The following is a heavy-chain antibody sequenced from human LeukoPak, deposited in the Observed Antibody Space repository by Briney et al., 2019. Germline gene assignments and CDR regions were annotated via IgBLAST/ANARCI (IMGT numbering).Heavy chain of an antibody. CDR1: GFTFSSYE. Sequence: GGSLRLSCAASGFTFSSYEMNWVRQAPGKGLEWVSYISSSGSTIYYADSVKARFTISRDNSQNTVSLQLNNLRIEDTALYYCAKTSLSDPSGHYYYMDVWGKGTTVTVSS. J-gene: IGHJ6*03. V-gene: IGHV3-48*03. CDR3: AKTSLSDPSGHYYYMDV. D-gene: IGHD3-3*01. CDR2: ISSSGSTI.